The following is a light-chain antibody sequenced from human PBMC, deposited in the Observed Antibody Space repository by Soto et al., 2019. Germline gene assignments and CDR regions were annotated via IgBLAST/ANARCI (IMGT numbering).Light chain of an antibody. J-gene: IGKJ2*01. CDR2: DAS. CDR1: RSLFNSY. Sequence: EIVLTQSPGTLSLFPGARATLSCRASRSLFNSYLAWYQQKPGQAPRLLIYDASSRAAGVPDRVTGGGSGTDFTLTISGLEPEDFALYFCQQYERPPFAFGQGTKLEIK. CDR3: QQYERPPFA. V-gene: IGKV3-20*01.